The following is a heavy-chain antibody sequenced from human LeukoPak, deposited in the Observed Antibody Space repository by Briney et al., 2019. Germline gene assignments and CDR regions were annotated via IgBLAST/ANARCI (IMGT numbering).Heavy chain of an antibody. V-gene: IGHV3-21*01. D-gene: IGHD5-12*01. CDR3: VRDGGVSGYDLLDY. J-gene: IGHJ4*02. CDR2: IRSSSSFI. CDR1: GFTFSNYN. Sequence: GESLRLSCAASGFTFSNYNMNWVRQAPGQGLEWVSSIRSSSSFIYYADSVRGRFTVSRDNAKNSLYLQMNGLRAEDTAVYYCVRDGGVSGYDLLDYWGQGTLVTVSS.